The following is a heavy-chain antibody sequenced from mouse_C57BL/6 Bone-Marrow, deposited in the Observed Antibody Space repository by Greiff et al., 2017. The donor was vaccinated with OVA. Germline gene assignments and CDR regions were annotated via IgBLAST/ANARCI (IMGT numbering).Heavy chain of an antibody. CDR1: GYAFSSYW. D-gene: IGHD2-4*01. CDR2: IYPGDGDT. J-gene: IGHJ4*01. CDR3: ARDDDYDGAYYYAMDY. Sequence: VMLVESGAELVKPGASVKISCKASGYAFSSYWMNWVKQRPGKGLEWIGQIYPGDGDTNYNGKFKGKATLTADKSSSTAYMQLSSLTSEDSAVYFCARDDDYDGAYYYAMDYWGQGTSVTVSS. V-gene: IGHV1-80*01.